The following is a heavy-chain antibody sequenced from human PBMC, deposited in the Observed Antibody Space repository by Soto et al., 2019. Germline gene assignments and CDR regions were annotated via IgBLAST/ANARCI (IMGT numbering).Heavy chain of an antibody. CDR3: AREGSSQYYGSGSYPRDY. Sequence: GGSLRFSCAASGFTFSSYSMNWVRQAPGKGLEWVSSISSSSSYIYYADSVKGRFTISRDNAKNSLYLQMNSLRAEDTAVYYCAREGSSQYYGSGSYPRDYWGQGTLVTVSS. V-gene: IGHV3-21*01. CDR1: GFTFSSYS. D-gene: IGHD3-10*01. J-gene: IGHJ4*02. CDR2: ISSSSSYI.